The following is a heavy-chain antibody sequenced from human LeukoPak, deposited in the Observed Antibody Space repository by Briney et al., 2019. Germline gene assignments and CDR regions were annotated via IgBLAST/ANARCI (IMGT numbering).Heavy chain of an antibody. J-gene: IGHJ4*02. CDR2: IRYDGSNK. CDR3: ARGGAARPDF. CDR1: GFTFSSYG. V-gene: IGHV3-30*02. Sequence: GGSLRLSCAASGFTFSSYGMHWVRQAPGKGLEWVAFIRYDGSNKYYADSVKGRFTISRDNSKNTLYLQMNSLRAEDTAVYYCARGGAARPDFWGQGTLVTVSS. D-gene: IGHD6-6*01.